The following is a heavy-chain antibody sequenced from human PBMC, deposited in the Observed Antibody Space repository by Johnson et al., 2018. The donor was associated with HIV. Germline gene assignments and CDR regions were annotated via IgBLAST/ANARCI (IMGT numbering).Heavy chain of an antibody. CDR1: GFTFSSYA. D-gene: IGHD1-1*01. CDR3: ANFYTDNTLGLFGAFDI. CDR2: ISYDGSNK. V-gene: IGHV3-30*04. J-gene: IGHJ3*02. Sequence: QVQLVESGGGVVQPGRSLRLSCAASGFTFSSYAMHWVRQAPGKGLEWVAVISYDGSNKYYADSVKGRFTISRDNSKNTLYLQMNSLRAEDTAVYYCANFYTDNTLGLFGAFDIWGQGTMVTVSS.